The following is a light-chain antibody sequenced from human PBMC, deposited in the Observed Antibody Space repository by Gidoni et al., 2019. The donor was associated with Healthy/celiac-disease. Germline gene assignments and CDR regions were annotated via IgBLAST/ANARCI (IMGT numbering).Light chain of an antibody. V-gene: IGKV1-8*01. CDR1: QGISSY. CDR2: AAS. CDR3: QQYYSYPPT. J-gene: IGKJ1*01. Sequence: AIRMTQSPSSFSASTGDRVTITCRASQGISSYLACYQQKPGKAPKLLIYAASTLQSGVPSRFSGSGSGTDFTLTISCLQSEDFATYYCQQYYSYPPTFXQXTKVEIK.